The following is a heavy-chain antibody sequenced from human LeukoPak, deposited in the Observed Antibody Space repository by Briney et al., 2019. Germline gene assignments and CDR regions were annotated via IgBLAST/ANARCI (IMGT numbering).Heavy chain of an antibody. CDR3: ARCLKENWNPCYFDY. Sequence: SETLSLTCTVSGGSISSGGYSWSWIRQHPGKGLEWIGYIYYSGSTYYNPSLKSRVTISVDTSKNQFSLKLSSVTAADTAVYYCARCLKENWNPCYFDYWGQGTLVTVSS. V-gene: IGHV4-31*03. D-gene: IGHD1-1*01. CDR1: GGSISSGGYS. CDR2: IYYSGST. J-gene: IGHJ4*02.